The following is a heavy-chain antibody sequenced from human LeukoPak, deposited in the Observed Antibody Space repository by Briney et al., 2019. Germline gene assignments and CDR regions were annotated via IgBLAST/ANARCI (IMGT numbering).Heavy chain of an antibody. CDR3: AGPWDQVGFDP. V-gene: IGHV1-2*02. Sequence: ASVKVSCKASGYAFTGYYLHWVRQAPGQGLEWMGWIYPKTGGTSYAQKFQGRVTMTRDTSISTAYMELIGLRSDDTAVYYCAGPWDQVGFDPWGQGTLVSVSS. D-gene: IGHD1-26*01. J-gene: IGHJ5*02. CDR1: GYAFTGYY. CDR2: IYPKTGGT.